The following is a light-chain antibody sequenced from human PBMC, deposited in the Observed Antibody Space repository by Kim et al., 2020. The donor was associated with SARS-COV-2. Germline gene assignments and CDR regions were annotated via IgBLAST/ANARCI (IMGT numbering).Light chain of an antibody. CDR3: AAWDDSLSGPL. CDR2: RNN. Sequence: GPRVTISCSRSSPNIGSNYVSWYQQLPGTAPKLLIYRNNQRPSGVTDRFSGSKSGTSASLAISGLRSEDEADYYCAAWDDSLSGPLFGGGTQLTVL. V-gene: IGLV1-47*01. CDR1: SPNIGSNY. J-gene: IGLJ2*01.